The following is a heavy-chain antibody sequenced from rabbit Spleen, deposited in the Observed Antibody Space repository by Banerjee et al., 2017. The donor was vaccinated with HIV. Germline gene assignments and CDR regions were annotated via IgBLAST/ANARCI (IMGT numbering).Heavy chain of an antibody. CDR1: GFSFSSSYY. J-gene: IGHJ4*01. D-gene: IGHD8-1*01. Sequence: QEQLVESGGGLVQPEGSLTLTCTASGFSFSSSYYMCWVRQAPGKGLEWIGCIYTGSGSTYYASWAKGRFTFSKTSSTTVTLQMTSLTVADTATYFCARGFSGSYYDYFTLWGPGTLVTVS. CDR3: ARGFSGSYYDYFTL. V-gene: IGHV1S45*01. CDR2: IYTGSGST.